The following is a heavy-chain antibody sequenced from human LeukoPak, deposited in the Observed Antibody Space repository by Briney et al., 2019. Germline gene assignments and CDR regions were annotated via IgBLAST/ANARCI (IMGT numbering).Heavy chain of an antibody. Sequence: GASVKVSCKASGYTFTDYYMHWVQQAPGKGLEWMGLVDPEDGETIYAEKFQGRVTITADTSTDTAYMELSSLRSEDTAVYYCATDKDKSGSYRDYWGQGTLVTVSS. CDR1: GYTFTDYY. CDR2: VDPEDGET. D-gene: IGHD1-26*01. V-gene: IGHV1-69-2*01. J-gene: IGHJ4*02. CDR3: ATDKDKSGSYRDY.